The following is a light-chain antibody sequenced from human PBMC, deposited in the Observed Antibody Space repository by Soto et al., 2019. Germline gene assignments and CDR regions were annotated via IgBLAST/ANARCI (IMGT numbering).Light chain of an antibody. CDR3: QQSYSTPWK. V-gene: IGKV1-39*01. CDR2: AAS. J-gene: IGKJ1*01. Sequence: DIQMTQSPSSLSASVGDRVTITCRASQSISSYLNWYQQKPGKAPKLLIYAASSLQSGVPSRFSGSGSETDFSLTTSSRQPKEFATYYCQQSYSTPWKFGQGTKVDIK. CDR1: QSISSY.